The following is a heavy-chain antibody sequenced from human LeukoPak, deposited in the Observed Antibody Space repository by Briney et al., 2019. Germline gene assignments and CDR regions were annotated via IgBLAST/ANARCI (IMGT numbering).Heavy chain of an antibody. CDR1: GFTFDDYA. Sequence: GGSLRLSCAASGFTFDDYAMHWVRQAPGKGLEWVSGISWNSGSIGYADSVKGRFTISRDNAKNSLYLQMNSLRAEDTALYYCAKEECRKSWCVGMDVWGKGTTVTISS. D-gene: IGHD2-8*01. V-gene: IGHV3-9*01. CDR2: ISWNSGSI. J-gene: IGHJ6*03. CDR3: AKEECRKSWCVGMDV.